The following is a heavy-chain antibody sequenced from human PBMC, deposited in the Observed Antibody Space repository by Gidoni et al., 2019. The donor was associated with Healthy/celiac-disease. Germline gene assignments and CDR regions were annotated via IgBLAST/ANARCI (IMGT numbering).Heavy chain of an antibody. J-gene: IGHJ4*02. D-gene: IGHD5-18*01. CDR1: GFTFSSYS. Sequence: EVQLVESGGGLVQPGGSLRLSCAASGFTFSSYSMNWVRQAPGKGLEWVSYISSSSSTIYYADSVKGRFTISRDNAKNSLYLQMNSLRAEDTAVYYCARVTAVYFDYWGQGTLVTVSS. V-gene: IGHV3-48*04. CDR2: ISSSSSTI. CDR3: ARVTAVYFDY.